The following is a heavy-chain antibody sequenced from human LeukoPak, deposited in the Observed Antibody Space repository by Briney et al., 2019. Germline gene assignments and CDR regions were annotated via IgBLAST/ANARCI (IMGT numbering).Heavy chain of an antibody. V-gene: IGHV1-18*01. D-gene: IGHD3-10*01. CDR1: GYTFTSYG. CDR2: ISAYNGNT. CDR3: ARDRAMVRGVIDPEDYYYGMDV. Sequence: ASVKVSCKASGYTFTSYGISWVRQAPGQGLEWMGWISAYNGNTNYAQKLQGRVTMTTDTSTSTAYMELRSLRSEDTAVYYCARDRAMVRGVIDPEDYYYGMDVWGQGTTVTVSS. J-gene: IGHJ6*02.